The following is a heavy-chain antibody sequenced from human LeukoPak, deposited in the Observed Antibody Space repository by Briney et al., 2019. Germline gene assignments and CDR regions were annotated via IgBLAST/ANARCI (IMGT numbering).Heavy chain of an antibody. J-gene: IGHJ4*02. V-gene: IGHV4-39*07. CDR3: ARWMVGATFDY. D-gene: IGHD1-26*01. CDR1: GGSISSSSYY. CDR2: INHSGST. Sequence: SETLSLTCTVSGGSISSSSYYWGWIRQPPGKGLEWIGEINHSGSTNYNPSLKSRVTISVDTSKNQFSLKLSSVTAADTAVYYCARWMVGATFDYWGQGTLVTVSS.